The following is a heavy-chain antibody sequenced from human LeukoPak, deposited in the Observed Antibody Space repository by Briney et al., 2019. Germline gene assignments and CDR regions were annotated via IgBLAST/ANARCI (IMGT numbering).Heavy chain of an antibody. D-gene: IGHD2-2*01. CDR1: GFTFSSYW. J-gene: IGHJ6*02. CDR3: ARSVVVPAAMNGMDV. V-gene: IGHV3-7*01. CDR2: IKQDGSEK. Sequence: PGGSLRLSCAASGFTFSSYWMSWVRQAPGKGRRGWPKIKQDGSEKYYVDSVKGRFTISRDNAKNSLYLQMNSLRAEDTAVYYCARSVVVPAAMNGMDVWGQGTTVTVSS.